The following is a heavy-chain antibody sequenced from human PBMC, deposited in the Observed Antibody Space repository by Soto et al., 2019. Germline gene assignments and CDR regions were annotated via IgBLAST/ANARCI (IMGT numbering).Heavy chain of an antibody. CDR2: IYYSGST. CDR3: ARDTGDYYDSSGSLHY. CDR1: GGSISSGDHY. Sequence: SETLSITCTVSGGSISSGDHYWNWIRQPPGKGLEWIWYIYYSGSTYYNPSLKSRVTMSVDTTENQFSLKLSSVTAADTAVYYCARDTGDYYDSSGSLHYWGQGILVTVSS. J-gene: IGHJ4*02. D-gene: IGHD3-22*01. V-gene: IGHV4-30-4*01.